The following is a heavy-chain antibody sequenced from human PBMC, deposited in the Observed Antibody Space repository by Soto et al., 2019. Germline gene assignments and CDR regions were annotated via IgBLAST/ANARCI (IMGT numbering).Heavy chain of an antibody. CDR2: IIPIFGTA. Sequence: QVQLVQSGAEVKKPGSSVKVSCKASGGTFSSYAISWVRQAPGQGLEWMGGIIPIFGTANYAQKFQGRVTITADESTSTDYMELSSLRSEDTAVYYCARDQGGIAVAGTGYYYYGMDVWGQGTTVTVSS. CDR1: GGTFSSYA. V-gene: IGHV1-69*12. CDR3: ARDQGGIAVAGTGYYYYGMDV. J-gene: IGHJ6*02. D-gene: IGHD6-19*01.